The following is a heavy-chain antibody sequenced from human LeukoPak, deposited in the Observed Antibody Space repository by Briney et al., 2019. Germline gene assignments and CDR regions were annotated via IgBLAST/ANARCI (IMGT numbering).Heavy chain of an antibody. J-gene: IGHJ4*02. V-gene: IGHV4-4*09. CDR2: IYSSGTT. CDR1: GASLSGYY. Sequence: SETLSLTCTVSGASLSGYYWSWIRQTPGKGLEWIGYIYSSGTTNYNRSLQSRVIISLDTPKNQFSLSVTSVTAADTAMYFCARRISSWNVYIDKWGQGIQVTVSS. D-gene: IGHD1-1*01. CDR3: ARRISSWNVYIDK.